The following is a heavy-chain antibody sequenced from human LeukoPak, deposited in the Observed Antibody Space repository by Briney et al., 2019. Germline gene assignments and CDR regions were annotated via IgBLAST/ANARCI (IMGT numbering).Heavy chain of an antibody. Sequence: GGSLRLSCAASGFTFNKAWMNWVRQAPGKGLEWVGRIKSKIDGGTTDYAAPVKGRFIISRDDSKNTLYLQMNSLETEDTALYYCIPPRTSSYWAQATLVTVSS. V-gene: IGHV3-15*07. D-gene: IGHD2-2*01. J-gene: IGHJ4*02. CDR2: IKSKIDGGTT. CDR1: GFTFNKAW. CDR3: IPPRTSSY.